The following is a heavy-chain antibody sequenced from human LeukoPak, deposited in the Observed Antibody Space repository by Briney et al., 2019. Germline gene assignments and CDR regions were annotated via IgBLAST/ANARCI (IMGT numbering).Heavy chain of an antibody. D-gene: IGHD3-22*01. V-gene: IGHV4-30-4*01. CDR2: IYYSGST. CDR1: GGSISSGDYY. CDR3: DTKGFNYYDSSGSTIDY. J-gene: IGHJ4*02. Sequence: PSETLSLTCTVSGGSISSGDYYWSWIRQPPGKGLEWIGYIYYSGSTYYNPSLKSRVTISVDTSMNQFSLKLSSVTAADTAVYYCDTKGFNYYDSSGSTIDYWGQGTLVTVSS.